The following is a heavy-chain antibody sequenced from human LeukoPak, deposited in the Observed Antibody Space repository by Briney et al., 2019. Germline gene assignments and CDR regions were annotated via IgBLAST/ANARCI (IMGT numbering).Heavy chain of an antibody. J-gene: IGHJ4*02. CDR3: ARGGITTVTTLTY. Sequence: GGSLRLSCAASGFTVSSNYMSWVRQAPGKGLEWVSVIYSGGSTYYADSVKGRFTISRDNSKNTLYLQMNSLRAEDTAVYYCARGGITTVTTLTYWGQGTLVTVSS. V-gene: IGHV3-66*01. CDR2: IYSGGST. CDR1: GFTVSSNY. D-gene: IGHD4-17*01.